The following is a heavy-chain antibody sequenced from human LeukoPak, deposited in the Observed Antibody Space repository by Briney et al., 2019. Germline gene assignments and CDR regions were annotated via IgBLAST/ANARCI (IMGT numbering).Heavy chain of an antibody. CDR3: AKIEGKYQLANIPDS. V-gene: IGHV3-30*02. Sequence: GGSLRLSCVASGFTFSYYGMHWARQAPGKGLEWVAFIRYDGSNEYYAESVKGRFTISRDNSKNTLYLQMNSLRVEDTAAYYCAKIEGKYQLANIPDSWGQGTLVTVSS. D-gene: IGHD2-2*01. CDR2: IRYDGSNE. CDR1: GFTFSYYG. J-gene: IGHJ4*02.